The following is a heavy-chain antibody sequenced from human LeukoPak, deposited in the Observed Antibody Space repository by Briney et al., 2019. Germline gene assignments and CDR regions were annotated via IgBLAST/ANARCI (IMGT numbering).Heavy chain of an antibody. Sequence: PGGSLRLSCAASGFTVSSNYMSWVRQAPGKGLEWVSVIYSGGSTYYADSVKGRFTISRDNSKNTLYLQMNSLRAEDTAVYYCAKEGGLWSGYYIDYWGQGTLVTVSS. CDR2: IYSGGST. V-gene: IGHV3-66*01. CDR3: AKEGGLWSGYYIDY. J-gene: IGHJ4*02. CDR1: GFTVSSNY. D-gene: IGHD3-3*01.